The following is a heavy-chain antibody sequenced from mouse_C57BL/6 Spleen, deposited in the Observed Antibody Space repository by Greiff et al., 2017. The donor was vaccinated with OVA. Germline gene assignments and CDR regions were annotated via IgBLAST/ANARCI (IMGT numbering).Heavy chain of an antibody. CDR2: IRNKANNHAT. D-gene: IGHD2-4*01. CDR3: THICYDYEGFAY. V-gene: IGHV6-6*01. CDR1: GFTFSDAW. J-gene: IGHJ3*01. Sequence: EVKLVESGGGLVQPGGSMKLSCAASGFTFSDAWMDWVRQSPEKGLEWVAEIRNKANNHATYYAESVKGRFTISRDDSKSSVYLQLNSLRAEDTGIYYGTHICYDYEGFAYWGQGTLVTVSA.